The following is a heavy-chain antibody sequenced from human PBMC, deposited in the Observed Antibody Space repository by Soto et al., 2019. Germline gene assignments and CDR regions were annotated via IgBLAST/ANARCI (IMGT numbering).Heavy chain of an antibody. CDR3: ESTLYADPVDY. CDR1: GYTFTSYD. CDR2: MNPNSGNT. V-gene: IGHV1-8*01. J-gene: IGHJ4*02. Sequence: QVQLVQSGAEVKKPGASVKVSCKASGYTFTSYDINWVRQATGQGLEWMGWMNPNSGNTGYAQKFQGRVTMTRNTAISKAYRELSSLRAEDTAVYDCESTLYADPVDYWGQGTLVTVSS. D-gene: IGHD4-17*01.